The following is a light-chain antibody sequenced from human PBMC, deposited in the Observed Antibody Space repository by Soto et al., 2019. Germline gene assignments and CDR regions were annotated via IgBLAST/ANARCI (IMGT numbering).Light chain of an antibody. V-gene: IGLV1-47*01. J-gene: IGLJ2*01. Sequence: QAVVTQPPSASGTPGQRVTISCSGSSSNSGSNYVYWYQQLPGTAPKLLIYRNNQRPSGVPDRFSGSKSGTSASLAISGLRSEDEADYYCAAWDDSLSGRVFGGGTKVTVL. CDR1: SSNSGSNY. CDR2: RNN. CDR3: AAWDDSLSGRV.